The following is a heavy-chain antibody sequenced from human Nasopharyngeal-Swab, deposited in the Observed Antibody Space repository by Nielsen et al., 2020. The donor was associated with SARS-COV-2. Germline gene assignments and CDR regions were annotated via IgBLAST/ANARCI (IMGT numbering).Heavy chain of an antibody. D-gene: IGHD6-19*01. J-gene: IGHJ6*02. CDR2: MNPNSVNT. CDR3: ARDWSIAVAGYYYYYGMDV. V-gene: IGHV1-8*01. CDR1: GYTFTSYY. Sequence: ASVQVSCQASGYTFTSYYINWVRQATGQWLEWMGCMNPNSVNTGYAQKFQGRVTMTRNTSISTAYMELSSLRSEDTAVYYCARDWSIAVAGYYYYYGMDVWGQGTTVTVSS.